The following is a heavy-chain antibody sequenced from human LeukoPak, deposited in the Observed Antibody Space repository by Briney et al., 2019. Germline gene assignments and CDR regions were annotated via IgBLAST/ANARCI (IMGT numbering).Heavy chain of an antibody. CDR2: ISGDGGST. CDR1: GFKFDDFA. CDR3: AKMAGGQRHR. D-gene: IGHD1-14*01. Sequence: LPGGSLRLSCAASGFKFDDFAMSWVRQTPGKGLEWVSLISGDGGSTYYADSVKGRFTISRDNSKNSLYLQMNSLRTEDTALYYCAKMAGGQRHRWGQGTLVTVSS. V-gene: IGHV3-43*02. J-gene: IGHJ4*02.